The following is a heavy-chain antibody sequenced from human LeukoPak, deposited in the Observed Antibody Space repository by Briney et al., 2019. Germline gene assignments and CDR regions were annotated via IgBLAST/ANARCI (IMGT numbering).Heavy chain of an antibody. V-gene: IGHV4-39*07. J-gene: IGHJ4*02. CDR3: ARDLMTRGSGSQD. CDR2: IYYSGST. D-gene: IGHD3-10*01. CDR1: GGSISSSSYY. Sequence: SETLSLTCTVSGGSISSSSYYWGWIRQPPGKGLEWIGSIYYSGSTYYNPSLKSLVTISVDTSKNQFSLKLSSVTAADTAVYYCARDLMTRGSGSQDWGQGTLVTVSS.